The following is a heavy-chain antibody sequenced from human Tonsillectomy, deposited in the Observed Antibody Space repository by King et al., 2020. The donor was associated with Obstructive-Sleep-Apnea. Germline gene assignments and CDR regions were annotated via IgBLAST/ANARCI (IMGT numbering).Heavy chain of an antibody. Sequence: VQLVQSGGGVVQPGRSLRLSCVASGFTFSSYPMHWVRQGPGKGLEWVAVLSYDGSNKYYADSVKGRFTISRDNSKNTLYLQMNSLRSEDTAVYYCARNPEGEYGGVFDSWGQGTLVTVSS. CDR1: GFTFSSYP. D-gene: IGHD2-8*02. V-gene: IGHV3-30*04. CDR2: LSYDGSNK. J-gene: IGHJ4*02. CDR3: ARNPEGEYGGVFDS.